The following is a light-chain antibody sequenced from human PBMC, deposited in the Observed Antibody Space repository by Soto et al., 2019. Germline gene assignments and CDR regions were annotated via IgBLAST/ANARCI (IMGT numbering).Light chain of an antibody. CDR2: KAS. Sequence: ETQITQPASTLSASVGDRVTINCRYSQSISAWLAWYQQKPGKAPRLLIYKASTLEIGVPSRFSGSGSGTEFTLTISSLQPDDVATYYCQQYNDYSWTFGQGTNVDIK. J-gene: IGKJ1*01. CDR1: QSISAW. V-gene: IGKV1-5*03. CDR3: QQYNDYSWT.